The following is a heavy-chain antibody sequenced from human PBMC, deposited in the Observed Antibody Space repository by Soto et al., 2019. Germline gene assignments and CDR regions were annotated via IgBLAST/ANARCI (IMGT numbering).Heavy chain of an antibody. CDR1: GGSISSADCY. J-gene: IGHJ4*02. CDR2: IYSSGST. V-gene: IGHV4-30-4*01. Sequence: SETLSLSCTVSGGSISSADCYWGWMAQAPGKCLEWIGYIYSSGSTYYNPSLKSRVTISVDTSKNQFSLKLSSVTDAATAVHYCARNVGWAFDYWGQGTLVTVSS. CDR3: ARNVGWAFDY. D-gene: IGHD1-26*01.